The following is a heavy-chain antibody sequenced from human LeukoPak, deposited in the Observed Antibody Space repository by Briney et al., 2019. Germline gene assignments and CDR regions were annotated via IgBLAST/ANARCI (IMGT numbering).Heavy chain of an antibody. CDR1: GFTFSSYA. Sequence: PGGSLRLSCAASGFTFSSYAMHWVRQAPGKGLEWVAVISYDGSNKYYADSVKGRFTISRDNSKNTLYLQMNSLRAEDTAVYYCARAAPSSGSYWGYFDYWGQGTLDTVSS. J-gene: IGHJ4*02. CDR3: ARAAPSSGSYWGYFDY. V-gene: IGHV3-30-3*01. D-gene: IGHD1-26*01. CDR2: ISYDGSNK.